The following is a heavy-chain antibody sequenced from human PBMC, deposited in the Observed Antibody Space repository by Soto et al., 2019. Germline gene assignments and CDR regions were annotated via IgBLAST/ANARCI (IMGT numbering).Heavy chain of an antibody. V-gene: IGHV4-34*01. Sequence: PSETLSLTCAVYGGSFSGYYWSWIRQPPGKGLEWIGEINHSGSTNYNPSLKSRVTISVDTSKNQFSLKLSSVTAADTAVYYCARIPMVRGVVVYYYYYGMDVWGQGTTVTVSS. D-gene: IGHD3-10*01. CDR3: ARIPMVRGVVVYYYYYGMDV. CDR1: GGSFSGYY. J-gene: IGHJ6*02. CDR2: INHSGST.